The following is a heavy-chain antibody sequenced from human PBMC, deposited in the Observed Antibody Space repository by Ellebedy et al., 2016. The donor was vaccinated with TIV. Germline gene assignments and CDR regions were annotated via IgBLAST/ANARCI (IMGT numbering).Heavy chain of an antibody. CDR1: GFLFSDHY. CDR3: ARDIED. V-gene: IGHV3-21*01. J-gene: IGHJ4*02. Sequence: GESLKISCVASGFLFSDHYMDWVRQAPGKGLEWVSSISTSSIYIYYADSVKGRFTISRDDAKDSLYLQMNNLRAEDTAVYYCARDIEDWGQGTLVTVSS. CDR2: ISTSSIYI.